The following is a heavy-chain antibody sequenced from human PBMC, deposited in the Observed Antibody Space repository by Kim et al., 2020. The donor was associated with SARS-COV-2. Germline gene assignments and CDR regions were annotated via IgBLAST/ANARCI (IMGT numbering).Heavy chain of an antibody. J-gene: IGHJ4*02. V-gene: IGHV3-15*01. CDR3: TTGPEELLGGLDY. CDR1: GFTFSNAW. Sequence: GGSLRLSCAASGFTFSNAWMSWVRQAPGKGLEWVGRIKSKTDGGTKDYAAPVKGRFTIARDDSKNTLYLQMNSLKTEETAVYYGTTGPEELLGGLDYWGQGTLVTVSS. CDR2: IKSKTDGGTK. D-gene: IGHD1-26*01.